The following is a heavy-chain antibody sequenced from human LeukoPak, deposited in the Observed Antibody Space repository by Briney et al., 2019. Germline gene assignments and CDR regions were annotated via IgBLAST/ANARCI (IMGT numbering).Heavy chain of an antibody. CDR3: ARGGGVLLWFGGEPAFDI. D-gene: IGHD3-10*01. CDR1: GFTVSSNY. Sequence: GGSLRLSCAASGFTVSSNYMSWVRQAPGKGLEWVSVIYSGGSTYYADSVKGRFTISRDNSKNTLYLQMNSLRAEDTDVYYCARGGGVLLWFGGEPAFDIWGQGTMVTVSS. V-gene: IGHV3-53*01. CDR2: IYSGGST. J-gene: IGHJ3*02.